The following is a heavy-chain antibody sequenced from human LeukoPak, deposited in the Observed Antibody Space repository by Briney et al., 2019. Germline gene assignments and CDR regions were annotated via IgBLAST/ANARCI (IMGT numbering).Heavy chain of an antibody. V-gene: IGHV3-15*01. CDR1: GFTFSSYA. D-gene: IGHD6-13*01. J-gene: IGHJ4*02. Sequence: GGSLRLSCAASGFTFSSYAMSWVRQAPGKGLEWVGRIKSKTDGGTTDYAAPVKGRFTISRDDSKNTLFPQMNSLKTEDTAVYYCTSRTPTYIAAAGGDMSDYWGQGTLVTVSS. CDR3: TSRTPTYIAAAGGDMSDY. CDR2: IKSKTDGGTT.